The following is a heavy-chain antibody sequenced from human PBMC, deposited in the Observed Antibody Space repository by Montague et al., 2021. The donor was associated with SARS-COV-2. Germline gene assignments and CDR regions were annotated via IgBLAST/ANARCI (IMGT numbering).Heavy chain of an antibody. Sequence: SETLSLTCSVSGGSISSTSFFWAWIRQPPGKGLEWVGSMYSSGTXXYNLSLKSRVTISGDTSRNPLSVRLSSVTAADTAVYYCARSTSGWFIYWGQGTLVTVSS. CDR3: ARSTSGWFIY. J-gene: IGHJ4*02. V-gene: IGHV4-39*01. CDR2: MYSSGTX. CDR1: GGSISSTSFF. D-gene: IGHD6-19*01.